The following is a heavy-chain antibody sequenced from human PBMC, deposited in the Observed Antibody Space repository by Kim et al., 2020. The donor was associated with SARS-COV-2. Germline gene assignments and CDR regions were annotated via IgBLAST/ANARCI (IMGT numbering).Heavy chain of an antibody. CDR3: ARGVYMVAGVGCYFDS. CDR2: ISHIGNT. D-gene: IGHD3-10*01. V-gene: IGHV4-34*01. CDR1: GGSFIGYS. Sequence: SETLSLTCTVYGGSFIGYSSSWIRQTPGKGLEWIGEISHIGNTHYNPSLKSRVTISRDTSKNHFSLNLTSVTAADTAGYYCARGVYMVAGVGCYFDSWGRGTLVTVSS. J-gene: IGHJ4*02.